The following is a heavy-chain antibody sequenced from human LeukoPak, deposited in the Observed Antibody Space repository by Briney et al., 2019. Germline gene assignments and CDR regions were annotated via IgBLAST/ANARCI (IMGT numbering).Heavy chain of an antibody. CDR1: GYTFTSFD. CDR3: ARGGNNGPY. J-gene: IGHJ4*02. CDR2: IVPMFGAT. D-gene: IGHD2-8*01. V-gene: IGHV1-69*13. Sequence: SVKVSCKASGYTFTSFDINWVRQATGQGLEWMGGIVPMFGATNYAQKFQGRVTITADESTTTAYMELSSLRSEDTAVYYCARGGNNGPYWGQGTLVTVSS.